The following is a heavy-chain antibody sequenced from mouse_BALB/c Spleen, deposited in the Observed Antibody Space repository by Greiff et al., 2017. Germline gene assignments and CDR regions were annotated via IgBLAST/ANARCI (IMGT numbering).Heavy chain of an antibody. D-gene: IGHD1-1*02. CDR2: IYPGRGST. CDR1: GYTFTSYW. Sequence: QVQLQQPGAELVKPGASVKMSCKASGYTFTSYWINWVKQRPGQGLEWIGDIYPGRGSTNYNEKFKSKATLTLDTSSSTAYMQLSSLTSEDSAVYYCSRGGDGGEAMDYWGQGTSVTVSS. V-gene: IGHV1-55*01. CDR3: SRGGDGGEAMDY. J-gene: IGHJ4*01.